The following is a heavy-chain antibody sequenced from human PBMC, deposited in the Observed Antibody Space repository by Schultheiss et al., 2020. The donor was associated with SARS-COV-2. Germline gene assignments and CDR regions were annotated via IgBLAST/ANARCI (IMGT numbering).Heavy chain of an antibody. D-gene: IGHD2-8*01. J-gene: IGHJ3*02. CDR1: GGSISSGGYY. V-gene: IGHV4-61*10. Sequence: SETLSLTCTVSGGSISSGGYYWSWIRQPAEKGLVWIGYIFYSGSTNYNPSLKSRVTISIDTSKGQFSLNLHSVTAADAAMYYCARRIGLSDTDGYDLVGAFDIWGQGTMVTVSS. CDR2: IFYSGST. CDR3: ARRIGLSDTDGYDLVGAFDI.